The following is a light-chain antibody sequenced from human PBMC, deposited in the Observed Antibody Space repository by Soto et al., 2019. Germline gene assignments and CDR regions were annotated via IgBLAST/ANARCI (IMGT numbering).Light chain of an antibody. V-gene: IGLV2-14*03. CDR1: SSDVGGSNF. J-gene: IGLJ1*01. Sequence: QSVLTQPASVSDSPGQSITISCTGTSSDVGGSNFVSWYQLHPGKPPKLIIYDVANRPSGVSNRFSGSTSGSTASLIISRLQTEDEADYYCVSYTSSTTDVFGTGTQVTVL. CDR2: DVA. CDR3: VSYTSSTTDV.